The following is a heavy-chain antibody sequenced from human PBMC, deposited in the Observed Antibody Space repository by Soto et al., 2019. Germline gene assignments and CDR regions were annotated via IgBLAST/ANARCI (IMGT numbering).Heavy chain of an antibody. J-gene: IGHJ4*02. CDR3: ARQRGGYYDSSSNLYYFDY. Sequence: SETLSLTFTVSGCSITSNSYYWCWIRQPPGKGLEWIGSIYYSGNTYYNPSLKSRVTISVDTSKNQFSVNLSSVTAADTAVYYCARQRGGYYDSSSNLYYFDYWGQGTLVTVS. D-gene: IGHD3-22*01. CDR1: GCSITSNSYY. CDR2: IYYSGNT. V-gene: IGHV4-39*01.